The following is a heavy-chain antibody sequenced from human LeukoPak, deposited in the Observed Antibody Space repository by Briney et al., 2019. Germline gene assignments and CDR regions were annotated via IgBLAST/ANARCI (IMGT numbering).Heavy chain of an antibody. V-gene: IGHV3-23*01. CDR1: GFTFSSYA. D-gene: IGHD1-26*01. CDR3: ARGVVGATPSWFDP. J-gene: IGHJ5*02. CDR2: FSGSGGST. Sequence: GGSLRLSCAASGFTFSSYAMSWVRQAPGKGLECISGFSGSGGSTYYADSVKGRFTISRDNSKNTLYLQMNSLRAEDTAVYYCARGVVGATPSWFDPWGQGTLVTVSS.